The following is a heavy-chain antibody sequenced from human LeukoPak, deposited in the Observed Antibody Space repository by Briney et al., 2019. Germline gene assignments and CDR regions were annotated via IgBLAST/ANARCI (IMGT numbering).Heavy chain of an antibody. CDR3: ARGGQEVVYASDFDY. Sequence: SETLSLTCAVYGGSFSGYYWSWIRQPPGKGLEWIGEINHSGSTNYNPSPKSRVTISVDTSKNQFSLKLSSVTAADTAVYYCARGGQEVVYASDFDYWGQGTLVTVSS. J-gene: IGHJ4*02. CDR1: GGSFSGYY. CDR2: INHSGST. D-gene: IGHD2-8*02. V-gene: IGHV4-34*01.